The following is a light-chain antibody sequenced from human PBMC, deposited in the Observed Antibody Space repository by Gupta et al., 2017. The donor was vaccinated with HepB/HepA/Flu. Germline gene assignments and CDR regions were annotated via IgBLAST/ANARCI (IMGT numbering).Light chain of an antibody. CDR2: DAS. V-gene: IGKV3-11*01. CDR1: QSVSSY. Sequence: VLSHFPATLSYTPGERATLSCRASQSVSSYLAWYQQKPGQAPRLLIYDASNRATGIPARFSGSGSGTDFTLTISSLEPEDFAVYYCQQRSNWPPYTFGQGTKLEIK. J-gene: IGKJ2*01. CDR3: QQRSNWPPYT.